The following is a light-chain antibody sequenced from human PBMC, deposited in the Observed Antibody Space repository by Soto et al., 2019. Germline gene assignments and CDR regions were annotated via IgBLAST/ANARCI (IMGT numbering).Light chain of an antibody. J-gene: IGLJ1*01. CDR3: NSYTATSTLYV. V-gene: IGLV2-14*01. CDR2: EVS. Sequence: QSVLTQPASVSGSPGQSITISCTGTSSDVGGYNYVSWYQQHPGKAPKLLIYEVSNRPSGVSNRFSGSKSDNTASLTISGLQAEDEADYYCNSYTATSTLYVFGTGTKVTVL. CDR1: SSDVGGYNY.